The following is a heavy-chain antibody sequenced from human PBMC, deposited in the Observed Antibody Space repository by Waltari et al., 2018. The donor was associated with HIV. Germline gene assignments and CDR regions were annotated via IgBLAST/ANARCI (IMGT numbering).Heavy chain of an antibody. CDR2: ISYDGINK. J-gene: IGHJ6*02. CDR3: ARASVLRYFDWLLDEDYGMDV. D-gene: IGHD3-9*01. V-gene: IGHV3-30-3*01. CDR1: RFTLGSSA. Sequence: QVQLVESGGGVVQPGRSLRLSCGASRFTLGSSAMHWVCQAPGKGLEWVAVISYDGINKYYTDSVKGRFTISRDNYRSTLYLQMNSLRAEDTALYYCARASVLRYFDWLLDEDYGMDVWGQGTTVTVSS.